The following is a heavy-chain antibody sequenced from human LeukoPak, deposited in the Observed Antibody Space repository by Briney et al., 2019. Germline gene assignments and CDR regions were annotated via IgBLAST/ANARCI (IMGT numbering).Heavy chain of an antibody. D-gene: IGHD2-8*01. CDR1: GLTFSSHW. Sequence: GGSLRLSCAASGLTFSSHWMHWVRQAPGKGLVWVSRITNDGSSTTYADSVKGRFTISRDNAKNMLYLQVNSLRAEDTAVYYCARGRYCADGVCYFDYWGQGTLVTVSS. CDR2: ITNDGSST. V-gene: IGHV3-74*01. CDR3: ARGRYCADGVCYFDY. J-gene: IGHJ4*02.